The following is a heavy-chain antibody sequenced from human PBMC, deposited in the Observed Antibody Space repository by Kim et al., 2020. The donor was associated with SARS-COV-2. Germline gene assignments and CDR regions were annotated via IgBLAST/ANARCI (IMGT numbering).Heavy chain of an antibody. Sequence: SETLSLTCAVYGGSFSGYYWSWIRQPPGKGLEWIGEINHSGSTNYNPSLKSRVTISVDTSKNQFSLKLSSVTAADTAVYYCARVGYCSSTSCTDWGQGTLVTVSS. J-gene: IGHJ4*02. CDR2: INHSGST. V-gene: IGHV4-34*01. CDR1: GGSFSGYY. D-gene: IGHD2-2*01. CDR3: ARVGYCSSTSCTD.